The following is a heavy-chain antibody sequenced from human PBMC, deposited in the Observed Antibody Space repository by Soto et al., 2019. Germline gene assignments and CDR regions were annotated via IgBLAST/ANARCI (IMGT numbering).Heavy chain of an antibody. CDR2: ISSSSSYI. V-gene: IGHV3-21*01. D-gene: IGHD2-15*01. CDR1: GFTFSSYS. Sequence: EVQLVESGGGLVKPGGSLRLSCAASGFTFSSYSMNWVRQAPGKGLEWVSSISSSSSYIYYADSVKGRFTISRDNAKNSLYLKMNSLRAEDTAVYFCARDRPPLGVVVVAATHYFDYWGQGTLVTVSS. J-gene: IGHJ4*02. CDR3: ARDRPPLGVVVVAATHYFDY.